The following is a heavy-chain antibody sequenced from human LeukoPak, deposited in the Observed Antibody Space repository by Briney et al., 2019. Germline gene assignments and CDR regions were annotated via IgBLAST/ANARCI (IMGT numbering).Heavy chain of an antibody. CDR2: ISWNSGSI. D-gene: IGHD3-22*01. CDR1: GFTFDDYA. J-gene: IGHJ4*02. Sequence: PGRSLRLSCAASGFTFDDYAMHWVRQAPGKGLEWVSGISWNSGSIGYADSVEGRFTISRDNAKNSLYLQMNSLRAEDTALYYCAKGSSSGYYFYYFDYWGQGTLVTVSS. V-gene: IGHV3-9*01. CDR3: AKGSSSGYYFYYFDY.